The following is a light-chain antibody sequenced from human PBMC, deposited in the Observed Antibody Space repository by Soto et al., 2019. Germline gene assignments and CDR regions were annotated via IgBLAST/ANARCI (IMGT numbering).Light chain of an antibody. Sequence: QSALTQPRSVSGSPGQSVTISCTGTSSDVGGYNYVSWYQQHPGKAPKLMIYDVSKRPSGVPDRFSGSKSGNTASLTLSGLQAEDEGDYYCCSYAGSTFVFGGGTQLTVL. CDR3: CSYAGSTFV. J-gene: IGLJ2*01. CDR1: SSDVGGYNY. CDR2: DVS. V-gene: IGLV2-11*01.